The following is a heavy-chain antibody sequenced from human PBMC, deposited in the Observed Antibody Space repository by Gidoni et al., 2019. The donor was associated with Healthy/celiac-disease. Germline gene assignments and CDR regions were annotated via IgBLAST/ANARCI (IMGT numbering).Heavy chain of an antibody. V-gene: IGHV3-21*01. D-gene: IGHD1-7*01. CDR1: GFTFSSYS. CDR2: ISSSSSYI. J-gene: IGHJ6*03. Sequence: EVQLVESGGGLVKPGGSLRLSCAASGFTFSSYSMNWVRQAPGKGLEWVSSISSSSSYIYYADSVKGRFTISRDNAKNSLYLQMNSLRAEDTAVYYCARANWNYSYYYYMDVWGKGTTVTVSS. CDR3: ARANWNYSYYYYMDV.